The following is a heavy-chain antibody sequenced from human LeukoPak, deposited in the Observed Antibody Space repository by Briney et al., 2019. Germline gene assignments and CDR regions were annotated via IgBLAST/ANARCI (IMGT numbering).Heavy chain of an antibody. Sequence: GASVKVSCKASGYIFSNHAITWVRQAPGQGLEWMGWICGHTGNTIYAQKVQGRLTMTTDTSTSTAYMELRSLTSDDTAVYYCARAEGDYDPLNWIDPWGQGTRVTVSS. D-gene: IGHD3-16*01. J-gene: IGHJ5*02. CDR2: ICGHTGNT. CDR1: GYIFSNHA. V-gene: IGHV1-18*01. CDR3: ARAEGDYDPLNWIDP.